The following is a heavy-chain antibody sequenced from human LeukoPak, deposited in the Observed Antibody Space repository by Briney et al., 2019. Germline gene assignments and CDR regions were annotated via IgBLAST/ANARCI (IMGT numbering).Heavy chain of an antibody. D-gene: IGHD2-15*01. CDR1: GFTVSSNY. CDR3: AKEPRGVVVAATRSYYFDY. V-gene: IGHV3-21*01. J-gene: IGHJ4*02. CDR2: ISSSSSYI. Sequence: GGSLRLSCAASGFTVSSNYMSWVRQAPGKGLEWVSSISSSSSYIYYADSVKGRFTISRDNAKNSLYLQMNSLRAEDTAVYYCAKEPRGVVVAATRSYYFDYWGQGTLVTVSS.